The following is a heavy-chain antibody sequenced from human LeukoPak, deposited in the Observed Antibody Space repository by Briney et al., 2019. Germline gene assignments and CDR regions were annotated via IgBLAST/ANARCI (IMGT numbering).Heavy chain of an antibody. CDR2: IYHSGST. CDR3: ARYYYDSSGATTDY. J-gene: IGHJ4*02. D-gene: IGHD3-22*01. Sequence: SETLSLTRTVSGYSISSGYYWGWIRQPPGKGLEWIGSIYHSGSTYYNPSLKSRVTISVDTSKNQFSLKLSSVTAADTAVYYCARYYYDSSGATTDYWGQGTLVTVSS. V-gene: IGHV4-38-2*02. CDR1: GYSISSGYY.